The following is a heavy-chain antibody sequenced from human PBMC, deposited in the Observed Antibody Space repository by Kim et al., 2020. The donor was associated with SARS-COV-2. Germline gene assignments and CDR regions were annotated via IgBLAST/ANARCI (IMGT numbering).Heavy chain of an antibody. J-gene: IGHJ3*02. CDR2: IYPGDSDT. V-gene: IGHV5-51*01. CDR1: GYSFTSYW. D-gene: IGHD3-22*01. CDR3: ARPPYYYDSSGYYYEDAFDI. Sequence: GESLKISCKGSGYSFTSYWIGWVRQMPGKGLEWMGIIYPGDSDTRYSPSFQGQVTISADKSISTAYLQWSSLKASDTAMYYCARPPYYYDSSGYYYEDAFDIWGQGTMVTVSS.